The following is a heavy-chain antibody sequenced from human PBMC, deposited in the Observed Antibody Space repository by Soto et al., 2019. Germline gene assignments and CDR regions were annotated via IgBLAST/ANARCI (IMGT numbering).Heavy chain of an antibody. V-gene: IGHV4-34*12. CDR3: ARSPLGYDYVRQTWREVGDSFDI. CDR2: LIHGGST. J-gene: IGHJ3*02. D-gene: IGHD3-16*01. CDR1: GASLGGFH. Sequence: QVRLEQWGAGLLKPSETLSLTCAIYGASLGGFHWTWLRQAPGKGLEWIGELIHGGSTNYNPSLKGRVSFSLDTSKNQFSLHLMSVTVADTAVYYCARSPLGYDYVRQTWREVGDSFDIWGRGTLVTVSS.